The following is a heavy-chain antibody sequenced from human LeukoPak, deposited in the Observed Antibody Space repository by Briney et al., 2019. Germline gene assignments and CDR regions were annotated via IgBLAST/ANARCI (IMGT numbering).Heavy chain of an antibody. J-gene: IGHJ5*02. CDR2: ISRSGDRI. Sequence: GGSLTLSCAASGFTFSTYAMSWVRQAPRKGLEWVSTISRSGDRIYYADSVKGRFTISRDNSKNTLYVQMNSLRVEDTALYYCAKDPFGCSGGSCSLFDPWGQGTLVTVSS. D-gene: IGHD2-15*01. CDR1: GFTFSTYA. CDR3: AKDPFGCSGGSCSLFDP. V-gene: IGHV3-23*01.